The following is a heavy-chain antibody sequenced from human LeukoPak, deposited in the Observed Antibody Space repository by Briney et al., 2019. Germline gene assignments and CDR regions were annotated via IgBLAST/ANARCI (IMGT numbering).Heavy chain of an antibody. D-gene: IGHD4-17*01. V-gene: IGHV4-39*01. J-gene: IGHJ5*02. CDR1: GSSISSGTYY. CDR3: ATNKTMMTTAGLFDP. Sequence: PSETLSLTCTVSGSSISSGTYYWAWIRQSPGKGLEWIGSIYNSASTYYNPSFKSRVTLSVDTSRNQFSLNVRSVTAADTGMYYCATNKTMMTTAGLFDPWGQGTLVIVSS. CDR2: IYNSAST.